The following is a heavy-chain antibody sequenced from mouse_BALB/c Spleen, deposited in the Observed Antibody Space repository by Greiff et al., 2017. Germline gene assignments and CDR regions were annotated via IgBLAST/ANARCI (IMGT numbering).Heavy chain of an antibody. CDR1: GYSITSDYA. CDR2: ISYSGGT. CDR3: ARERYYGYDYYAMDY. J-gene: IGHJ4*01. V-gene: IGHV3-2*02. D-gene: IGHD2-2*01. Sequence: EVKLVESGPGLVKPSQSLSLTCTVTGYSITSDYAWNWIRQFPGNKLEWMGYISYSGGTSYNPSLKSRISITRDTSKNQFFLQLNSVTTEDTATYYCARERYYGYDYYAMDYWGQGTSVTVSS.